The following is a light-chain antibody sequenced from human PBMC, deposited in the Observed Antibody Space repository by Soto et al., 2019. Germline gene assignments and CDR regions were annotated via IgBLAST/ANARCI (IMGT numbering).Light chain of an antibody. CDR2: GAS. Sequence: IQMTPSPSSLSSSVGDKVTLTCPASHDVSSWVAWYQQKAGAAPKLLIYGASTLQSGVPSRFSGSRSGTDFTLTISNLEPEDFATYYCQQAGSFPTFGQGTRLEIK. CDR3: QQAGSFPT. V-gene: IGKV1-12*01. J-gene: IGKJ5*01. CDR1: HDVSSW.